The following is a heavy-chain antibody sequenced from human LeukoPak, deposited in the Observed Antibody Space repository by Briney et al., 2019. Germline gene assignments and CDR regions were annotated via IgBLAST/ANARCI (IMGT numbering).Heavy chain of an antibody. CDR1: GGTFSSYA. Sequence: SVKVSCKASGGTFSSYAISWVRQAPGQGLEWMGGIIPIFGTENYAQKFQGKVTITTDESTSTAYMELSSLRSEDTAVYYCARARSPSSGYLLRDHNWFDPWGQGTLVTVSS. V-gene: IGHV1-69*05. CDR3: ARARSPSSGYLLRDHNWFDP. D-gene: IGHD3-22*01. J-gene: IGHJ5*02. CDR2: IIPIFGTE.